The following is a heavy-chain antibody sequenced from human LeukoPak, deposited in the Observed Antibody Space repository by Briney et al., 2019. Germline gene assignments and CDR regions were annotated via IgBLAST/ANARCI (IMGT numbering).Heavy chain of an antibody. CDR1: GFTFSNAW. J-gene: IGHJ4*02. CDR2: ISSSSSYI. V-gene: IGHV3-21*01. D-gene: IGHD3-22*01. CDR3: ARLYDGSAYHADHFDY. Sequence: GESLRLSCATSGFTFSNAWMNWVRQAPGKGLEWVSSISSSSSYIYYADSVKGRFTISRDNAKNSLYLQMNSLRAEDTAVYYCARLYDGSAYHADHFDYWGQGTLVIVSS.